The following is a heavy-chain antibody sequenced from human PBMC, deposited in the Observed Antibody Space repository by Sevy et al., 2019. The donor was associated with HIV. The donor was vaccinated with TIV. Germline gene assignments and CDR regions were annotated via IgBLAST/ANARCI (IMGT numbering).Heavy chain of an antibody. V-gene: IGHV3-23*01. D-gene: IGHD5-18*01. J-gene: IGHJ4*02. CDR2: ISGSGGST. CDR1: GFTFSSYA. CDR3: AKDITAMAARASSAAAATDY. Sequence: GGSLRLSCAASGFTFSSYAMSWVRQAPGKGLEWVSAISGSGGSTYYADSVKGRFTISRDNSKNTLYLQMNSLRAEDTAVYYCAKDITAMAARASSAAAATDYWGQGTLVTVSS.